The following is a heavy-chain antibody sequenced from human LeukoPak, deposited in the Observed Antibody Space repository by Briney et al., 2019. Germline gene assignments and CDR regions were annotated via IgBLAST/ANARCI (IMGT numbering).Heavy chain of an antibody. CDR3: ARGQKNSYGHIDY. CDR1: GGSFSGYY. J-gene: IGHJ4*02. D-gene: IGHD5-18*01. CDR2: INHSGST. Sequence: SETLSLTCAVYGGSFSGYYWSWIRQPPGKGLEWIGEINHSGSTNYNPSLKSRVTISVDTSKNQFSVKLSSVTAADTAVYYCARGQKNSYGHIDYWGQGTLVTVSS. V-gene: IGHV4-34*01.